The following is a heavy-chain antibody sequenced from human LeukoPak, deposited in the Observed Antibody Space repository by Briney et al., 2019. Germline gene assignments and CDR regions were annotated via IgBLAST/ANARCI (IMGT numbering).Heavy chain of an antibody. CDR1: GGSISSGDYY. Sequence: SQTLSLTCTVSGGSISSGDYYWSWIRQPPGKGLEWIGYIYYSGSTYYNPSLKSRVAISVDTSKNQFSLKLSSVTAADTAVYYCARDEYYYDSSGYQRYNWFDHWGQGTLVTVSS. CDR3: ARDEYYYDSSGYQRYNWFDH. J-gene: IGHJ5*02. D-gene: IGHD3-22*01. V-gene: IGHV4-30-4*01. CDR2: IYYSGST.